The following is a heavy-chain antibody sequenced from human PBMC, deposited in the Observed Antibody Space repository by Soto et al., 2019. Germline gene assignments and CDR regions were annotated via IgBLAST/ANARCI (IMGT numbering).Heavy chain of an antibody. J-gene: IGHJ4*02. Sequence: GSHRLSWAGSGFTFRRYSMNWVRQAPGKGVEWVSSLSSSSSYIYYADSVKGRFTISRDNAKNSLYLQMNSLRAEDTAVYYCATRGYGSGSYYNEGYWGQGTLVTVSS. D-gene: IGHD3-10*01. CDR3: ATRGYGSGSYYNEGY. CDR2: LSSSSSYI. V-gene: IGHV3-21*01. CDR1: GFTFRRYS.